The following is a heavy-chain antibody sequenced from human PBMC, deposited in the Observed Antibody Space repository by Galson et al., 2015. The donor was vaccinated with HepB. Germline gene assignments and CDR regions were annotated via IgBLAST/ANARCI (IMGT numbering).Heavy chain of an antibody. Sequence: SLRLSCAASGFTLSSYGMHWVRQAPGKGLEWVAVISYDGSNKYYADSVKGRFTISRDNSKNTLYLQMNSLRAEETAVYYCAKDGAGATYFDYWGQGTLVTVSS. J-gene: IGHJ4*02. CDR3: AKDGAGATYFDY. CDR1: GFTLSSYG. V-gene: IGHV3-30*18. D-gene: IGHD1-26*01. CDR2: ISYDGSNK.